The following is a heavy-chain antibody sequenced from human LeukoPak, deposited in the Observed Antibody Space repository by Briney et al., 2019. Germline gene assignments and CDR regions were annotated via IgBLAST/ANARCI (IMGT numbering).Heavy chain of an antibody. D-gene: IGHD4-23*01. CDR2: IHYSGST. J-gene: IGHJ6*03. Sequence: SETLSLTCTVSGGSISSSSYYWGWIRQPPGKGLEWIGSIHYSGSTNYNPSLKSRVTISADTSKNQFSLKLSSVTAADTAVYYCARAVVTPYYYYYMDVWGKGTTVTISS. CDR1: GGSISSSSYY. V-gene: IGHV4-39*07. CDR3: ARAVVTPYYYYYMDV.